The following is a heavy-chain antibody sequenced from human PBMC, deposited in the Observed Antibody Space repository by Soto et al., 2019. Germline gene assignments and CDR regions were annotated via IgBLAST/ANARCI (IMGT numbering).Heavy chain of an antibody. Sequence: GSLRLSCAASGFTFSSYWMNWVRQAPGKGLEWVANIKEDGSEKYYVDSLKGRFTISRDNAKNSLSLQMNSLRAEDTAVYYCARVGGRYYFDYWGQGTLVTVSS. CDR1: GFTFSSYW. D-gene: IGHD1-26*01. CDR3: ARVGGRYYFDY. V-gene: IGHV3-7*01. J-gene: IGHJ4*02. CDR2: IKEDGSEK.